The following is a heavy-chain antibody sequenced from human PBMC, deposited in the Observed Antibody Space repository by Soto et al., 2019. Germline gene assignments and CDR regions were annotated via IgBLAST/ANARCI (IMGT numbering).Heavy chain of an antibody. CDR3: ARVVYFDSSGYGL. J-gene: IGHJ3*01. Sequence: GGSLRLSCVASGFSFSGYNMNWVRQAPGKGLEWVSSISGDSNYKYYADSVQGRFTISRDNAKDSVYLQMNSLRAEDTAVYYCARVVYFDSSGYGLWGQGTMVTVSS. V-gene: IGHV3-21*01. CDR1: GFSFSGYN. D-gene: IGHD3-22*01. CDR2: ISGDSNYK.